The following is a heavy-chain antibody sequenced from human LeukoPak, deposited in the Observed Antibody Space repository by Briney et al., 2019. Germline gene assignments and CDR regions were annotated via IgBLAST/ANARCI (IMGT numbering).Heavy chain of an antibody. CDR1: GFTFSSYS. Sequence: GGSLRLSCAASGFTFSSYSMNWARQAPGKWLEWVSSISSSSSYIYYADSVKGRFTISRDNAKNSLYLQMNSLRAEDTAVYYCARAYYYYDSSGYRHAFDIWGQGTLVTVSS. D-gene: IGHD3-22*01. V-gene: IGHV3-21*01. CDR3: ARAYYYYDSSGYRHAFDI. CDR2: ISSSSSYI. J-gene: IGHJ3*02.